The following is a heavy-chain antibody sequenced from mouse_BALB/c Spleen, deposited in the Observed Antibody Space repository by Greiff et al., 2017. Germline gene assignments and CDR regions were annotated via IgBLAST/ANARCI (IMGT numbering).Heavy chain of an antibody. Sequence: QVQLKQSGAELVRPGASVKVSCKASGYAFTNYLIEWVKQRPGQGLEWIGVINPGSGGTNYNEKFKGKATLTADKSSSTAYMQLSSLTSDDSAVYFCARRTLDGYSFAYWGQGTLVTVSA. J-gene: IGHJ3*01. CDR2: INPGSGGT. V-gene: IGHV1-54*01. CDR3: ARRTLDGYSFAY. D-gene: IGHD1-2*01. CDR1: GYAFTNYL.